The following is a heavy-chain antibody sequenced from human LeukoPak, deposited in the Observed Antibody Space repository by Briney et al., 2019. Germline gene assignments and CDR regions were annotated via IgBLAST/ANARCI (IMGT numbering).Heavy chain of an antibody. CDR1: GFTFSDYY. Sequence: PGGSLRLSCAASGFTFSDYYMSWIRQAPGKGLEWASYISSSGSTIYYADSVKGRFTISRDNAKNSLYLQMNSLRAEDTAVYYCARDRYYYDSSGYDYWGQGTLVTVSS. J-gene: IGHJ4*02. CDR3: ARDRYYYDSSGYDY. D-gene: IGHD3-22*01. CDR2: ISSSGSTI. V-gene: IGHV3-11*04.